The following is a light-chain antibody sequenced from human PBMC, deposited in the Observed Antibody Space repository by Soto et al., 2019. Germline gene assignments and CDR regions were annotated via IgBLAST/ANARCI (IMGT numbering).Light chain of an antibody. Sequence: EIVLTQSPATLSLSPGERATLSCRASQSVSSYLAWYQQKPGQAPRLLSYDASTRATGIPARFSGSGSGTDFTLTSSSLEPEDFAVYYCQQRSNWPPLTFGGGTKVEIK. CDR1: QSVSSY. J-gene: IGKJ4*01. CDR3: QQRSNWPPLT. V-gene: IGKV3-11*01. CDR2: DAS.